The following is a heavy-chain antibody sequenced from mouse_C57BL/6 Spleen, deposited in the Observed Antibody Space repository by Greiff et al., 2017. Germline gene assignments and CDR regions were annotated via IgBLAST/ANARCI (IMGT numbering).Heavy chain of an antibody. V-gene: IGHV1-50*01. CDR3: ASGTTVVGMDY. CDR1: GYTFTSYW. CDR2: IDPSDSYT. J-gene: IGHJ4*01. Sequence: QVQLQQSGAELVKPGASVKLSCKASGYTFTSYWMQWVKQRPGQGLEWIGEIDPSDSYTNYNQKFKGKATLTVDTSSSTAYMQLSSLTSEDSAVYYCASGTTVVGMDYWGQGTSVTVSS. D-gene: IGHD1-1*01.